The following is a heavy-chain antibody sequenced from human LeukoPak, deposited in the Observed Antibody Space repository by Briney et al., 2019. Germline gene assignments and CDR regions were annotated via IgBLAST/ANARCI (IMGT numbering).Heavy chain of an antibody. CDR3: ARQSQLLSLHAFDI. CDR1: GYTFTSYG. D-gene: IGHD2-2*01. Sequence: ASVKVSCKASGYTFTSYGISWVRQAPGQGLEWMGWISAYNGNTNYAQKLQGRVTMTTDTSTSTAYMDLRSLRSDDTAVYYCARQSQLLSLHAFDIWGQGTMVTVSS. J-gene: IGHJ3*02. V-gene: IGHV1-18*01. CDR2: ISAYNGNT.